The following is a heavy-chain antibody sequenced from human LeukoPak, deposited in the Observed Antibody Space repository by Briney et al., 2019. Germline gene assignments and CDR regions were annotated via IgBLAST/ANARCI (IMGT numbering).Heavy chain of an antibody. V-gene: IGHV3-15*01. CDR1: GFTLGNAW. CDR3: TTGTQLWLEVY. J-gene: IGHJ4*02. Sequence: GGSLRLSCAASGFTLGNAWMSWVRQAPGKGLEWVGRIKSKTDGGTADYAAPVKGRFTISRDDSKNTLQLQMNSLTTEDTAVYYCTTGTQLWLEVYWGQGTLVTVSS. D-gene: IGHD5-18*01. CDR2: IKSKTDGGTA.